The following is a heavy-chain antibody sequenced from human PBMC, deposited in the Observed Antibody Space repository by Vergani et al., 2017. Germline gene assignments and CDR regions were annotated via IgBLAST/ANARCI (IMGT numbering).Heavy chain of an antibody. Sequence: EVQLVESGGGLVQPGGSLRLSCAASGFTVSSNYMSWVRQAPGKGLEWVSVIYSGGSTYYADSVKGRFTISRDNSKNSLYLQMNSLRAEDTAVYYCARSAYVEIIDPWGQGTLVTVSS. CDR3: ARSAYVEIIDP. D-gene: IGHD2-21*01. J-gene: IGHJ5*02. CDR2: IYSGGST. V-gene: IGHV3-66*01. CDR1: GFTVSSNY.